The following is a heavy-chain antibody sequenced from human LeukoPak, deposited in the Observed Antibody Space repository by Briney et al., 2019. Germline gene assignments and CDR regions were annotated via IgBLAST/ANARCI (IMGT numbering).Heavy chain of an antibody. D-gene: IGHD3-10*01. CDR3: ARVRWFGELFGDY. CDR2: IYSGGST. Sequence: TGGSLRLSCAASGFTVSSKYMSWVRQAPGKGLEWGSVIYSGGSTYYADSVKGRFTISRDNSKNTLYLQMNSLRAEDTAVYYCARVRWFGELFGDYWGQGTLVTVSS. V-gene: IGHV3-53*01. CDR1: GFTVSSKY. J-gene: IGHJ4*02.